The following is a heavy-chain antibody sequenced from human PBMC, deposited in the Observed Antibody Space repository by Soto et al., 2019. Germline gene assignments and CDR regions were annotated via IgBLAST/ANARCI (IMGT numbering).Heavy chain of an antibody. CDR1: GFTFSNYW. CDR3: ARDGLVVPTAMERSYRYYMDV. CDR2: VNSDGSST. D-gene: IGHD2-2*01. J-gene: IGHJ6*03. Sequence: EVQLVESGGGLVQPGGSLRLSCAASGFTFSNYWMHWVRQAPGKGLVWVSRVNSDGSSTTYADSVQGRFTISRDNAKNTLYLQMNSLSAEDTAVYFCARDGLVVPTAMERSYRYYMDVWGKGTTVTVSS. V-gene: IGHV3-74*03.